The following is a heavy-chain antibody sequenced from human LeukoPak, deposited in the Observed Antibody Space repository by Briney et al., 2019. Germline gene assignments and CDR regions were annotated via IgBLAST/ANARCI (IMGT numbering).Heavy chain of an antibody. CDR3: ARDAGGSYSDPSFDY. D-gene: IGHD1-26*01. CDR2: INPNSGGT. V-gene: IGHV1-2*02. J-gene: IGHJ4*02. Sequence: GASVKVSCKASGYTFTGYHMHWVRQAPGQGLEWMGWINPNSGGTNYAQKFQGRVTMTRDTSISTAYMELSRLRSDDTAVYYCARDAGGSYSDPSFDYWGQGTLVTVSS. CDR1: GYTFTGYH.